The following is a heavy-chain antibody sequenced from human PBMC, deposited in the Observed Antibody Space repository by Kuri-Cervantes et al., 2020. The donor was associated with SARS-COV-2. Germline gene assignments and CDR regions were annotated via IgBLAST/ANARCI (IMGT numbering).Heavy chain of an antibody. CDR3: ARQSRGATATVTTDYYCYSMDV. J-gene: IGHJ6*02. CDR1: GYSFTHYC. V-gene: IGHV5-51*01. Sequence: GESLKIPCKGSGYSFTHYCIGWVRQMPGKGLEWMGIIYPGDYDTRYSPSFQGQVSISADKSISTAYLQWSSLKASDTAMYYCARQSRGATATVTTDYYCYSMDVGGQGTTVTVSS. CDR2: IYPGDYDT. D-gene: IGHD4-17*01.